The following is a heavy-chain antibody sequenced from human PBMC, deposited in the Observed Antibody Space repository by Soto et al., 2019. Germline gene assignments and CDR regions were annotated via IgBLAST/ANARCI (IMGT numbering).Heavy chain of an antibody. CDR3: ARSILAVTTDYYYYGMDV. J-gene: IGHJ6*02. V-gene: IGHV5-10-1*01. CDR2: IDPSDSYT. Sequence: PGESLKISCKGSGYSFTSYWISWVRQMPGKGLEWMGRIDPSDSYTNYSPSFQGHVTISADKSISTAYLQWSSLKASDTAMYYCARSILAVTTDYYYYGMDVWGQGTTVTVS. D-gene: IGHD4-4*01. CDR1: GYSFTSYW.